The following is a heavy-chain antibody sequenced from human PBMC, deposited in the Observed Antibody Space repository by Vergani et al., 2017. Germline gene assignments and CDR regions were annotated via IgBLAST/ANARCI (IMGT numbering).Heavy chain of an antibody. CDR1: GGSISSSSYY. V-gene: IGHV4-39*01. D-gene: IGHD4-11*01. CDR2: IYYSGRT. Sequence: QLQLQESGPGLVKPSETLSLICTVSGGSISSSSYYWGWIRQPPGKGLEWIGSIYYSGRTYYNQSLKSRITISVDTSKNQFSLNLSSVTAADAAVYYCARHPRSNPLFDYWGQGTLVTVSS. J-gene: IGHJ4*02. CDR3: ARHPRSNPLFDY.